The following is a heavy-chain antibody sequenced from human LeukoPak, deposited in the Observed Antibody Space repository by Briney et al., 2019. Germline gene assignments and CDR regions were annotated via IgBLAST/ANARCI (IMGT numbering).Heavy chain of an antibody. V-gene: IGHV3-74*03. J-gene: IGHJ4*02. CDR2: INSDGSRT. CDR3: ARRAVTTDFDY. Sequence: GGSLRLSCVVSGFTFSSYWMHWVRQAPGKGLVWVSNINSDGSRTKYADSVKGRFTISRDNAKNTLYLQMNSLRAEDTAVYYCARRAVTTDFDYWGRGTLVTVSS. D-gene: IGHD4-11*01. CDR1: GFTFSSYW.